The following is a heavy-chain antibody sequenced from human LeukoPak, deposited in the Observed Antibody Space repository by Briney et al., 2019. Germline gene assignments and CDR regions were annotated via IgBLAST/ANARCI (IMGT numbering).Heavy chain of an antibody. CDR1: GFTFYTYG. D-gene: IGHD6-13*01. Sequence: GGSLRLSCAASGFTFYTYGMHRVRQAPGKGLEYVSGIGSDGGTTYYANSVKGRFTISRDNSKSMVYLQMGSLTADDMAVYYCARGAQLTDYWGQGTLVTVSS. CDR3: ARGAQLTDY. CDR2: IGSDGGTT. J-gene: IGHJ4*02. V-gene: IGHV3-64*01.